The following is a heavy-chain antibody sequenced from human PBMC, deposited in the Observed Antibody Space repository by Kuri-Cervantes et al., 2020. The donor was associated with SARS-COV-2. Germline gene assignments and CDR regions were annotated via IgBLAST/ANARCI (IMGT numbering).Heavy chain of an antibody. CDR1: GFTFSDYD. D-gene: IGHD3-10*01. V-gene: IGHV3-33*08. CDR3: TTVRFGELLQYYFDY. Sequence: GGSLRLSCASSGFTFSDYDMHWVRQAPGKGLEWVAVIWYDGRNTYYTGSVKGRFTISRDNSKNMLYLEVNSLRAEDTAVYYCTTVRFGELLQYYFDYWGQGTLVTVSS. CDR2: IWYDGRNT. J-gene: IGHJ4*02.